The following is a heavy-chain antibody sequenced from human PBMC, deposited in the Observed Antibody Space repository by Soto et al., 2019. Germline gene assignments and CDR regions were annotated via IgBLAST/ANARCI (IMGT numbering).Heavy chain of an antibody. CDR2: ISYSGRT. D-gene: IGHD3-10*01. J-gene: IGHJ5*02. CDR1: GGSIRSGGSY. V-gene: IGHV4-31*03. Sequence: QVPLQASGPGLVRPSPTLSLPCPVSGGSIRSGGSYWSWIRQHPGTGLEWIGYISYSGRTYSNPSPKRRVTISVDTSKNQVSLKLSSVTAADTAVDYCASIWFGESVFDPWGQGTLVTVSS. CDR3: ASIWFGESVFDP.